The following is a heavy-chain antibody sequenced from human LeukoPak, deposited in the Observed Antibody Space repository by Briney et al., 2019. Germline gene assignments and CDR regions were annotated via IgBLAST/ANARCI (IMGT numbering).Heavy chain of an antibody. D-gene: IGHD2-21*02. V-gene: IGHV4-61*01. CDR3: ARAVVVTANYYFDY. CDR1: GGSVSSGSYY. J-gene: IGHJ4*02. CDR2: IYYSGST. Sequence: SETLSLTCTVSGGSVSSGSYYWSWIRQPPGKGLEWIGYIYYSGSTNYNPSLKSRVTLSVDTSKNQFSLKLSSVTAADTAVYYCARAVVVTANYYFDYWGQGTLVTVSS.